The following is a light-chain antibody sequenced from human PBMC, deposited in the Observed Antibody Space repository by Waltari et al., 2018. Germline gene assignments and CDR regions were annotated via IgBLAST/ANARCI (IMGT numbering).Light chain of an antibody. V-gene: IGLV10-54*04. Sequence: QAGLAQPPSVSKALRQTATLTCPGNSNNVGNQGAAWLQQHQGHPPKLPFSRSDNRPSGISERFSTSRSGNTASLTITGLLPEDEADYYCSAWDNNLNVWVFGGGTKLTVL. J-gene: IGLJ3*02. CDR3: SAWDNNLNVWV. CDR1: SNNVGNQG. CDR2: RSD.